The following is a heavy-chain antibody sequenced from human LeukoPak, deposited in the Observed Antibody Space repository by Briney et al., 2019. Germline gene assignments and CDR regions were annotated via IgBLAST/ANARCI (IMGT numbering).Heavy chain of an antibody. Sequence: GGSLRLSCAASGFTSSSYAMSWVRQAPGKGLEWVSAISGSGGSTYYADSVKGRFTISRDNSKNTLYLQMNSLRAEDTAVYYCAKDFGSGSYDYYYMDVWGKGTTVTVSS. CDR3: AKDFGSGSYDYYYMDV. V-gene: IGHV3-23*01. CDR1: GFTSSSYA. D-gene: IGHD3-10*01. CDR2: ISGSGGST. J-gene: IGHJ6*03.